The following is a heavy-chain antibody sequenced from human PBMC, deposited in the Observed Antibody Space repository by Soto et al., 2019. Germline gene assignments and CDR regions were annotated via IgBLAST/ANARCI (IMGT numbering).Heavy chain of an antibody. Sequence: GRSLRLSCTASGFTFSNYGMHWVRQAPGKGLKWVAVISYDGSNKYYADSVKGRFTISRDNSKNTLYLQMNSLRAEDTAVYYCARGRDYLGGDFDYWGQGTLVTFSS. D-gene: IGHD3-16*01. CDR3: ARGRDYLGGDFDY. CDR1: GFTFSNYG. J-gene: IGHJ4*02. V-gene: IGHV3-30-3*01. CDR2: ISYDGSNK.